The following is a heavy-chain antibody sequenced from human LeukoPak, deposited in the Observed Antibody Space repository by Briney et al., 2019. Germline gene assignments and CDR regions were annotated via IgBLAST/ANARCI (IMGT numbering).Heavy chain of an antibody. CDR2: IYYGGST. D-gene: IGHD6-19*01. J-gene: IGHJ2*01. CDR3: ARRIWADWYFDL. Sequence: SETLSLTCTVSGGSISSYYWSWIRQPPGRALEWIGYIYYGGSTTYNPSLKSRVTISVATSKNQLSRKLSSVTAADTAVYYCARRIWADWYFDLWGRGTLVTVSS. V-gene: IGHV4-59*08. CDR1: GGSISSYY.